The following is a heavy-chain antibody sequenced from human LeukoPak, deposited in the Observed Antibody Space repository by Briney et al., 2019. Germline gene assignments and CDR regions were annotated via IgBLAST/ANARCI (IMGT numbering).Heavy chain of an antibody. CDR2: IIPILGIA. CDR1: GGTFSSYT. V-gene: IGHV1-69*02. D-gene: IGHD6-19*01. Sequence: VASVKVSCKASGGTFSSYTISWVRQAPGQGLEWMGRIIPILGIANHAQKFQGRVTITADKSTSTAYMELRSLRSDDTAVYYCARVTSGIAVAGKVFDYWGQGTLVTVSS. J-gene: IGHJ4*02. CDR3: ARVTSGIAVAGKVFDY.